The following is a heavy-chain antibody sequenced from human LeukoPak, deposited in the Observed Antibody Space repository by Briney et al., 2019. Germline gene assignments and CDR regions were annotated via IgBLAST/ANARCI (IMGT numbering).Heavy chain of an antibody. V-gene: IGHV3-11*01. CDR2: ISSSGSTI. CDR1: GFTVSNHF. Sequence: GGSLRLSCAASGFTVSNHFMSWVRQAPGKGLGWVSYISSSGSTIYYADSVKGRFTISRDNAKNSLYLQMNSLRAEDTAVYYCARDGYYDSSGYDYWGQGTLVTVSS. D-gene: IGHD3-22*01. J-gene: IGHJ4*02. CDR3: ARDGYYDSSGYDY.